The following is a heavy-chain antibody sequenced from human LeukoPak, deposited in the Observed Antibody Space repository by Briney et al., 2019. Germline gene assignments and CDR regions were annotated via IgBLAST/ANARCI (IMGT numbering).Heavy chain of an antibody. CDR3: ARGYSSSWRTYYFDY. V-gene: IGHV1-69*05. D-gene: IGHD6-13*01. Sequence: ASVKVSCKASGGTFSSYAISWVRQAPGQGLEWMGGIIPIFGTANYAQKFQGRVTMTRDTSISTAYMELSRLRSDDTAVYYCARGYSSSWRTYYFDYWGQGTLVTVSS. CDR2: IIPIFGTA. J-gene: IGHJ4*02. CDR1: GGTFSSYA.